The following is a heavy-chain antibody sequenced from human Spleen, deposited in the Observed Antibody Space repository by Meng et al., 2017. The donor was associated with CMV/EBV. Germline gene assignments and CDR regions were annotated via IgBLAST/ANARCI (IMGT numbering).Heavy chain of an antibody. CDR3: ASIRFNSPRY. CDR2: ISGSGGST. V-gene: IGHV3-23*01. Sequence: GESLKISCAASGFTFSSYAVSWVRQAPGKGLEWVSPISGSGGSTYYADSVKGRFTISSDNSGDTLYLQMNSLKPEDTGVYYCASIRFNSPRYWGQGTLVTVSS. J-gene: IGHJ4*02. D-gene: IGHD1-14*01. CDR1: GFTFSSYA.